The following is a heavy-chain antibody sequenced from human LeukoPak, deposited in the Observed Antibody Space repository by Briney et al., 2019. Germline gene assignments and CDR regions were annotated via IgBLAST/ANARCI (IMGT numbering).Heavy chain of an antibody. CDR2: IYNSGST. CDR1: GDSITSYY. Sequence: SETLSLICTVSGDSITSYYWSWIRQPPGKGLEWVAYIYNSGSTSYNPSLKSRVTISMNTSKNQFSLKLSSVTAADTAVYYCARGPGGGSYSDAFDIWGQGTMVTVSS. J-gene: IGHJ3*02. D-gene: IGHD1-26*01. V-gene: IGHV4-59*01. CDR3: ARGPGGGSYSDAFDI.